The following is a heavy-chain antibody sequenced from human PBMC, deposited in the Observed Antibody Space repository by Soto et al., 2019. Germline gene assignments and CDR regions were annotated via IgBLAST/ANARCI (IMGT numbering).Heavy chain of an antibody. CDR1: GFTFSSYG. Sequence: GGSLRLSCAASGFTFSSYGMHWVRQAPGKGLEWVAVISYDGSNKYYADSVKGRFTISRDNSKNTLYLQMNSLRAEDTAVYYCALYPHNWNYEGYFDYWGQGTLVTVSS. V-gene: IGHV3-30*03. J-gene: IGHJ4*02. CDR2: ISYDGSNK. D-gene: IGHD1-7*01. CDR3: ALYPHNWNYEGYFDY.